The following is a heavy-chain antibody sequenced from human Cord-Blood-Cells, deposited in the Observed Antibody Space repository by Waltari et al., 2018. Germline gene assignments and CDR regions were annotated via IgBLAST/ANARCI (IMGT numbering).Heavy chain of an antibody. CDR3: AKVMVGATGAFDI. CDR2: IWYDGSNK. V-gene: IGHV3-30*18. D-gene: IGHD1-26*01. CDR1: GFTFRSYG. J-gene: IGHJ3*02. Sequence: QVQLVESGGGVVQPGRSLRLSCAASGFTFRSYGMHWVRQAPGKGLEWVAVIWYDGSNKYYADSVKGRFTISRDNSKNTLYLQMNSLRAEDTAMYYCAKVMVGATGAFDIWGQGTMVTVSS.